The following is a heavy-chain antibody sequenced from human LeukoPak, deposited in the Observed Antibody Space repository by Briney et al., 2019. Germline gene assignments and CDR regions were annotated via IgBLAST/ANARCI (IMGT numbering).Heavy chain of an antibody. CDR3: ARMQDGDYDAHDAFDI. CDR2: IYPGDSHT. Sequence: GESLKISCKGSGYSFTSYWIGWVRQMPGKGLEWMGIIYPGDSHTRYSPSFQGQVTISADKSIGTAYLQWSSLKASDTAMYYCARMQDGDYDAHDAFDIWGQGQWSPSLQ. J-gene: IGHJ3*02. V-gene: IGHV5-51*01. D-gene: IGHD4-17*01. CDR1: GYSFTSYW.